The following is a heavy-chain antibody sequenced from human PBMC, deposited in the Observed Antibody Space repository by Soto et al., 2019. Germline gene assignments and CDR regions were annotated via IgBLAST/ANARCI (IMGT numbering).Heavy chain of an antibody. V-gene: IGHV3-48*04. Sequence: PGGSLRLSCVASGFTFSSYSMVWVRQAPGKGLEWLSYIFVDSSTIYYADSVKGRFTVSRDNAHNSLFLLMNSLRAEDTAVYYCARDRDWAFDYWGRGTLVTVSS. CDR1: GFTFSSYS. D-gene: IGHD3-9*01. CDR3: ARDRDWAFDY. CDR2: IFVDSSTI. J-gene: IGHJ4*02.